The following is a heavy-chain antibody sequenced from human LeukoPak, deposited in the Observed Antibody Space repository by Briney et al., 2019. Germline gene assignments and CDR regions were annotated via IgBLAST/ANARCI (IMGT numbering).Heavy chain of an antibody. J-gene: IGHJ4*02. CDR1: GFTFSSYG. D-gene: IGHD4-23*01. V-gene: IGHV3-33*01. CDR2: IWYDGSNK. Sequence: GRPLRLFCAASGFTFSSYGMHWVRQAPGKGLEWVAVIWYDGSNKYYADSVKGRFTISRDNSKNTLYLQMNSLRAEDTAVYYCAREDYGGNSSDYWGQGTLVTVSS. CDR3: AREDYGGNSSDY.